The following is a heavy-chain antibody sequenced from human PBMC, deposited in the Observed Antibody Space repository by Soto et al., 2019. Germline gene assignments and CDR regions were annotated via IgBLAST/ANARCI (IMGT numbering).Heavy chain of an antibody. D-gene: IGHD3-22*01. Sequence: PGESLKISCKGSGYIFSSYWIGWVRQMPGKGLEWMGITHGGDANTRYSPSFEGHVTISFDLSINTAYLQWSSLKASDTATYFCAKSGTTYYNKSGYSVWGQGTLVTVSS. CDR3: AKSGTTYYNKSGYSV. CDR1: GYIFSSYW. V-gene: IGHV5-51*01. CDR2: THGGDANT. J-gene: IGHJ4*02.